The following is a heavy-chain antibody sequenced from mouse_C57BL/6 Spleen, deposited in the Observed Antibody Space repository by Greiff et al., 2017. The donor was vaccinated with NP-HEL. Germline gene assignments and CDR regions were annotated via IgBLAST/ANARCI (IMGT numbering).Heavy chain of an antibody. V-gene: IGHV1-80*01. D-gene: IGHD2-1*01. Sequence: QVQLQQSGAELVKPGASVKISCKASGYAFSSYWMNWVKQRPGKGLEWIGQIYPGDGDTNYNGKFKGKATLTADKSSSTAYMQLSSLTSEDSAVYFCARAVYGNYFDYWGQGTTLTVSS. CDR3: ARAVYGNYFDY. J-gene: IGHJ2*01. CDR1: GYAFSSYW. CDR2: IYPGDGDT.